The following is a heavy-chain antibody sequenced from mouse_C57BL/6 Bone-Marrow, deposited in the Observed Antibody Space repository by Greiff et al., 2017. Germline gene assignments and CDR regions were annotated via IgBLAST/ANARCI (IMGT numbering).Heavy chain of an antibody. Sequence: DVKLVESGGGLVKPGGSLKLSCAASGFTFSSYTMSWVRQTPEKRLEWVATISGGGGNTYYPDSVKGRFTISRDNAKNTLYLQMSSLRSEDTALYYCARYDYFDYWGQGTSVTVSA. D-gene: IGHD2-13*01. CDR2: ISGGGGNT. CDR1: GFTFSSYT. V-gene: IGHV5-9*01. J-gene: IGHJ4*01. CDR3: ARYDYFDY.